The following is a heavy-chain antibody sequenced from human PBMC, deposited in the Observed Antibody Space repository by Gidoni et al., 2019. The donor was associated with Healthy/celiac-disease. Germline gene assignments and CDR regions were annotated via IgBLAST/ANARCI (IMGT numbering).Heavy chain of an antibody. CDR1: CGSISSGAYY. D-gene: IGHD3-10*01. CDR2: IYYSGST. V-gene: IGHV4-30-4*01. J-gene: IGHJ4*02. Sequence: QVQLQESGPRLVKPSQTLSLNCTVSCGSISSGAYYWSWSRQPPGKGLEWIGYIYYSGSTYYNPSLKSRVTISVDTSKNQFSRKLSSVTAADTAVYYCARVHRVTMVQGVIIPTYYFDYWGQGTLVTVSS. CDR3: ARVHRVTMVQGVIIPTYYFDY.